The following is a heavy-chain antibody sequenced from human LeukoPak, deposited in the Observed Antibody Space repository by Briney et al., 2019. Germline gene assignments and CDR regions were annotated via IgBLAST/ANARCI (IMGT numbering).Heavy chain of an antibody. CDR3: ARSEYSFDY. V-gene: IGHV3-74*03. J-gene: IGHJ4*02. CDR1: GFTFSSSW. D-gene: IGHD6-6*01. CDR2: INSDGSSA. Sequence: PGGSLRLSCAASGFTFSSSWMHWVRQVPGKGLVWVSRINSDGSSATYADSVKGRFTISRDNAKNTLYLQMNSLRAEDTAVYYCARSEYSFDYWGQGSLVTVSS.